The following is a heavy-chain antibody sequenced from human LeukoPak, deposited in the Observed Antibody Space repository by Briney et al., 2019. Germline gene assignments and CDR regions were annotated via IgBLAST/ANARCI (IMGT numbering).Heavy chain of an antibody. J-gene: IGHJ4*02. CDR2: FDPEDGET. V-gene: IGHV1-24*01. Sequence: ASVKVSCKASGYTFTSYGISWVRQAPGKGLEWMGGFDPEDGETIYAQRFQGRVTMTEDTSTDTAYMELSSLRSEDTAVYYCATGVLWFGEIHDYWGQGTLVTVSS. CDR3: ATGVLWFGEIHDY. D-gene: IGHD3-10*01. CDR1: GYTFTSYG.